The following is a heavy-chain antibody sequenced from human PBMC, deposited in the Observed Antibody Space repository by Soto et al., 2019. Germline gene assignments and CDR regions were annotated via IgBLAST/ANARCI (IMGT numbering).Heavy chain of an antibody. CDR3: ARGVYGSGNYYTGPSAFDI. V-gene: IGHV1-69*06. Sequence: QVQLEQSGAEVKKPGSSVKVSCKASGGTLSDHGVAWLRQAPGQGLEWMGGTIPVFNTAKYAQKFQGRVIVTADKLTNIAYMELSSLRSEDTAFYFCARGVYGSGNYYTGPSAFDIWGQGTMVIVSS. CDR1: GGTLSDHG. J-gene: IGHJ3*02. D-gene: IGHD3-10*01. CDR2: TIPVFNTA.